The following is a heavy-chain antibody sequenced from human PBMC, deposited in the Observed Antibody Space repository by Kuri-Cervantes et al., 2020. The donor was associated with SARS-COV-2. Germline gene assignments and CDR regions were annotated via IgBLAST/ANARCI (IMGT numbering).Heavy chain of an antibody. J-gene: IGHJ5*02. CDR1: RGSISSSSYY. V-gene: IGHV4-39*01. Sequence: SETLSLTCIVSRGSISSSSYYWGWIRQPPGKGLEWIGSIYYTGNTYYNPSLNSRVTMSVDTSKNQFSLKVSSVTAADTAVYYCAKGSAEVGGQTLMNWFDPWGQGTLVTVSS. CDR2: IYYTGNT. CDR3: AKGSAEVGGQTLMNWFDP. D-gene: IGHD3-10*01.